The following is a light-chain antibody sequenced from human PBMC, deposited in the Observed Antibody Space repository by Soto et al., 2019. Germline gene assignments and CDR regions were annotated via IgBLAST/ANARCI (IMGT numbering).Light chain of an antibody. V-gene: IGLV2-14*01. CDR3: SSYTSGSTLV. CDR2: DVS. CDR1: SSDVGGYNY. J-gene: IGLJ2*01. Sequence: QSALTQPASVSGSPGQSITISCTGTSSDVGGYNYVSWYQQHPGKAPKLMIYDVSNRPSGVSNRFSGSKSGNTASLTISGLQAEDEADYYCSSYTSGSTLVFVGGTQLTVL.